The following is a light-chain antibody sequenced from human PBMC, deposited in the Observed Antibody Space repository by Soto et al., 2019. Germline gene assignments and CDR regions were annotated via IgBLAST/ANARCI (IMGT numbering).Light chain of an antibody. Sequence: DIQMTQSPSSLSASIGDRVTITCRASQSISSYLNRYQQKPGKAPKLLIYAASTRATGIPARFSGSGSGTEFTLTISSLQSEDFAVYYCQQYNNWPPSITFGQGTRLEIK. CDR1: QSISSY. CDR3: QQYNNWPPSIT. J-gene: IGKJ5*01. CDR2: AAS. V-gene: IGKV1-39*01.